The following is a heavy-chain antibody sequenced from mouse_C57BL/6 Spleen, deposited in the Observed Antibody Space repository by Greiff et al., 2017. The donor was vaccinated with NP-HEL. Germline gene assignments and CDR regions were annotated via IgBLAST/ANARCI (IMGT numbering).Heavy chain of an antibody. CDR1: GYAFSSYW. V-gene: IGHV1-80*01. CDR3: ARSDWDVGAMDY. CDR2: IYPGDGDT. D-gene: IGHD4-1*01. Sequence: VQLQQSGAELVKPGASVKISCKASGYAFSSYWMNWVKQRPGKGLEWIGQIYPGDGDTNYNGKFKGKATLTADKSSSTAYMQLSSLTSEDSAVYFCARSDWDVGAMDYWGQGTSVTVSS. J-gene: IGHJ4*01.